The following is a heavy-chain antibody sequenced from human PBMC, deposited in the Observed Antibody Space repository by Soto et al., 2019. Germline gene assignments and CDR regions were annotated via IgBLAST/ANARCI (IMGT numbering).Heavy chain of an antibody. J-gene: IGHJ3*02. CDR1: GGSISSYY. CDR3: ARLTTGFDAFDI. D-gene: IGHD4-17*01. CDR2: IYYSGST. Sequence: QVQLQESGPGLVKPSETLSLTCTVSGGSISSYYWSWIRQPPGKGLEWIGYIYYSGSTNYNPSLKSRVTMSVDTSKNLFSLKLSSVTAADTAVYYCARLTTGFDAFDIWGQGTMVTVSS. V-gene: IGHV4-59*08.